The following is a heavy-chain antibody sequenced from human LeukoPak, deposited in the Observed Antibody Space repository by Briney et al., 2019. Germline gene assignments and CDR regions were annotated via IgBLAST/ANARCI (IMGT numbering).Heavy chain of an antibody. V-gene: IGHV3-23*01. CDR3: ANWFHVDY. J-gene: IGHJ4*02. Sequence: GSLRLSCAASGFTFSSYAMSWVRQAPGKGLEWVSAISGSGGSTYYADSVKGRFTMSRDNSKNVVYLLMNNLRVEDTAVYYCANWFHVDYWGQGTLVTVSS. D-gene: IGHD3-9*01. CDR2: ISGSGGST. CDR1: GFTFSSYA.